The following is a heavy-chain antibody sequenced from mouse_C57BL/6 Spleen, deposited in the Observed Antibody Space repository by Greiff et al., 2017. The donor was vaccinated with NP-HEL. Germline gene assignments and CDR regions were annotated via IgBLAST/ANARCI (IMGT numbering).Heavy chain of an antibody. D-gene: IGHD1-1*01. V-gene: IGHV1-50*01. CDR1: GYTFTSYW. Sequence: QVQLQQPGAELVKPGASVKLSCKASGYTFTSYWMQWVKQRPGQGLEWIGEIDPSDSYTNYNQKFKGKATLTVDTSSSTAYMQLSSLTSEDSAVYYGARRGYGSSLWYFDVWGTGTTVTVSS. J-gene: IGHJ1*03. CDR2: IDPSDSYT. CDR3: ARRGYGSSLWYFDV.